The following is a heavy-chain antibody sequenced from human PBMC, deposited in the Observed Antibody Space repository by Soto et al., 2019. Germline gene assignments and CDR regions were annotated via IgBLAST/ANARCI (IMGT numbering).Heavy chain of an antibody. Sequence: GGSLRLSCAASGFTFSSYGMHWVRQAPGKGLEWVAVISYDGSNKYYADSVKGRFIISRDNARNTVYLQMNSLEAEDTAVYYCAKLPWEVAPSWGQGTLVTVSS. V-gene: IGHV3-30*18. J-gene: IGHJ5*02. CDR2: ISYDGSNK. CDR1: GFTFSSYG. CDR3: AKLPWEVAPS. D-gene: IGHD1-26*01.